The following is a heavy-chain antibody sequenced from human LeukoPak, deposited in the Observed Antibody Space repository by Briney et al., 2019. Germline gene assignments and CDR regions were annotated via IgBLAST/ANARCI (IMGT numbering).Heavy chain of an antibody. Sequence: SETLSLTCAVYGGSFSGYYWSWIRQPPGKGLEWIGEINHSGSTNYNPSLKSRVTISVDTSKNQFSLKLSSVTAADTAVYYCARREWLVRVWFDPWGQGTLVTVSS. J-gene: IGHJ5*02. V-gene: IGHV4-34*01. CDR2: INHSGST. CDR3: ARREWLVRVWFDP. CDR1: GGSFSGYY. D-gene: IGHD6-19*01.